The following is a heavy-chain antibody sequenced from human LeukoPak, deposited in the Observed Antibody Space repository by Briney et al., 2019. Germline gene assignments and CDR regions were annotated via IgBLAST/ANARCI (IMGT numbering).Heavy chain of an antibody. CDR2: VSYPGTS. CDR1: GGSFSGYF. J-gene: IGHJ4*02. D-gene: IGHD2-15*01. V-gene: IGHV4-34*01. CDR3: ARSRGRYCSGGACYPLDY. Sequence: PSETLSLTCGVYGGSFSGYFWSWIRQAPGKGQEWIGEVSYPGTSKYNPSLKGRATISRDTSNTQFSLKLTSVTAADTAVYYCARSRGRYCSGGACYPLDYWGQGILVTVSS.